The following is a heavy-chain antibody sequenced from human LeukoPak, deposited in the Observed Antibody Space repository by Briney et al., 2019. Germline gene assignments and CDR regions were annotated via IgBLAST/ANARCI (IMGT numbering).Heavy chain of an antibody. Sequence: PGGSLRLSCAASGFTFSSYWMSWVRQAPGKGLEWVANIKQDGSAKYYVDSVKGRCTLSRDNAENSLYLQMNSLRAEDTAVYYCVRATTGKNVGTLDYWGQGTLVAVSS. CDR2: IKQDGSAK. D-gene: IGHD1-14*01. CDR1: GFTFSSYW. V-gene: IGHV3-7*04. CDR3: VRATTGKNVGTLDY. J-gene: IGHJ4*02.